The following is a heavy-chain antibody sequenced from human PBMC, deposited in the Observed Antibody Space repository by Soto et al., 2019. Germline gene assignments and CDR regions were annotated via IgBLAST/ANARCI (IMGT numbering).Heavy chain of an antibody. CDR3: ARAPKGYCRGGSCYREMMGFDY. Sequence: QVQLVQSGAEVKKPGASVKVSCKASGYTFTSYGISWVRQAPGQGLEWMGWISAYNGNTNYAQKVQGRVTMTTDTSTSTAYMELRSLRSDDTDLYYCARAPKGYCRGGSCYREMMGFDYCGQGTLVTVS. V-gene: IGHV1-18*01. CDR1: GYTFTSYG. D-gene: IGHD2-15*01. J-gene: IGHJ4*02. CDR2: ISAYNGNT.